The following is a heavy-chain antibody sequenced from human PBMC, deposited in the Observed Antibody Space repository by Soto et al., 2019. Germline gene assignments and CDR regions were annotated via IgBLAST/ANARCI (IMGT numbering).Heavy chain of an antibody. D-gene: IGHD3-22*01. CDR2: ISSSSSYI. V-gene: IGHV3-21*01. CDR3: ARVSYYDSRGGGDY. CDR1: GFTFSSYS. J-gene: IGHJ4*02. Sequence: EVQLVESGGGLVKPGGPLRLSCAASGFTFSSYSRNWVRQAPGKGLEWVSSISSSSSYIYYADSVKGRFTISRDNAKNSLYLQMNSLRAEDTAVYYCARVSYYDSRGGGDYWGQGTLVTVSS.